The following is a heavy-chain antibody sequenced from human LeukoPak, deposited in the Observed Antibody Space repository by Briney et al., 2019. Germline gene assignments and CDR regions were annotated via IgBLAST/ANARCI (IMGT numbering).Heavy chain of an antibody. V-gene: IGHV4-34*01. CDR3: ARGNIDY. Sequence: SETLSLNCAVYGGSFSGYYWSWIRQPPGKGLEWIGEINHSGSTNYNPSLKSRVTISVDTSKNQFSLKLSSVTAADTAVYYCARGNIDYWGQGTLVTVSS. D-gene: IGHD2/OR15-2a*01. CDR2: INHSGST. CDR1: GGSFSGYY. J-gene: IGHJ4*02.